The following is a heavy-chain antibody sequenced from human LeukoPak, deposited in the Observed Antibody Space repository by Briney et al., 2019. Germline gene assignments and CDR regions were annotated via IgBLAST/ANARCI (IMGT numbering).Heavy chain of an antibody. V-gene: IGHV4-34*01. CDR1: GGSFSGYY. J-gene: IGHJ4*02. Sequence: SETLSLTCAVYGGSFSGYYWSWIRQPPGKGLEWIGEINRSGSTNYNPSLKSRVTISVDTSKNQFSLKLSSVTAADTAVYYCARGAYYYDSSGYYYYELVDYWGQGTLVTVSS. CDR2: INRSGST. D-gene: IGHD3-22*01. CDR3: ARGAYYYDSSGYYYYELVDY.